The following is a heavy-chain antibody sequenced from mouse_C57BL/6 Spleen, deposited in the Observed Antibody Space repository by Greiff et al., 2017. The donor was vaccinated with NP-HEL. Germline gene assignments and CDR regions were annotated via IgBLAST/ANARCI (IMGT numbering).Heavy chain of an antibody. J-gene: IGHJ4*01. CDR2: IYPGSGST. D-gene: IGHD1-1*01. Sequence: QVQLQQPGAELVKPGASVKMSCKASGYTFTSYWITWVKQRPGQGLAWIGDIYPGSGSTNYNEKFKSKATLTVDTSSSTAYMQLSSLTSEDSAVYYCARPYYYGRGPYAMDYWGQGTSVTVSS. CDR3: ARPYYYGRGPYAMDY. CDR1: GYTFTSYW. V-gene: IGHV1-55*01.